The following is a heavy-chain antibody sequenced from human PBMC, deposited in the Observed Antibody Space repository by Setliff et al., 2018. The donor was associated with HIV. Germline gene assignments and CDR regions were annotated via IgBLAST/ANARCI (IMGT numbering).Heavy chain of an antibody. CDR3: TTCPSYYYGSSGYYGGSFDY. V-gene: IGHV3-49*04. CDR1: GFSFSSYW. Sequence: GGSLRLSCAASGFSFSSYWMSWVRQAPGKGLEWVGFIRSRACGGTTEYAASVKGRFTISRDDSKSIAYLQMNSLKTEDTAVYYCTTCPSYYYGSSGYYGGSFDYWGQGTLVTVSS. J-gene: IGHJ4*02. D-gene: IGHD3-22*01. CDR2: IRSRACGGTT.